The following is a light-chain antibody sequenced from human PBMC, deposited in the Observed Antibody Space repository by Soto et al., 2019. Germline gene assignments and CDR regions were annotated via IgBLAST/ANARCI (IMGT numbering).Light chain of an antibody. CDR2: DVV. Sequence: QSVLTQPASVSGSPGQWITISSPGTSSDVGGFNSVSWYQLRPGTAPKLILYDVVDRPSGVSYRFSGSKSGNTASLTISGLQAADEADYFCSSYTSTMTNVFGSGTKATVL. CDR3: SSYTSTMTNV. CDR1: SSDVGGFNS. V-gene: IGLV2-14*03. J-gene: IGLJ1*01.